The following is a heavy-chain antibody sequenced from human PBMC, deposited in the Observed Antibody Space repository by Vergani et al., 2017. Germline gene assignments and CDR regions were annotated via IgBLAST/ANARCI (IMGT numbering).Heavy chain of an antibody. CDR1: ADSISCGSYY. D-gene: IGHD6-19*01. CDR2: IYYSGLT. V-gene: IGHV4-39*01. Sequence: QVKLQESGPGLVKPSETLFLTCTVSADSISCGSYYLGWIRQPPGKSLEWIGSIYYSGLTYYNPSLKSRVAISVDTSKNQFSLKVTSVTAADTAVYFCARQRPGSGWSPGDFDDWGQGILVTVSS. J-gene: IGHJ4*02. CDR3: ARQRPGSGWSPGDFDD.